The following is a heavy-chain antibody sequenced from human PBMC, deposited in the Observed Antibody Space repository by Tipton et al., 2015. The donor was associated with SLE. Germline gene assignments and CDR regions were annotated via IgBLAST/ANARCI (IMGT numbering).Heavy chain of an antibody. CDR2: IYYSGST. D-gene: IGHD3-9*01. CDR1: GGSISSGGYY. J-gene: IGHJ3*02. CDR3: ARVRYFDSDAFDI. Sequence: TLSLTCTVSGGSISSGGYYWSWIRQHPGKGLEWIGYIYYSGSTYYNPSLKSRVTISVDTSKNQFSLKLSSVTAADTSVYYCARVRYFDSDAFDIWGQGTLVTVSS. V-gene: IGHV4-31*03.